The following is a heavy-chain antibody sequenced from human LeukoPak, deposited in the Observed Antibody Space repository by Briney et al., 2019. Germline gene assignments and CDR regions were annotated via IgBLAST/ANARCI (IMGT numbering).Heavy chain of an antibody. CDR2: IIPIFGTA. CDR3: ARGISHGYDLYYFDY. V-gene: IGHV1-69*13. Sequence: GASVKVSCKASGGTFSSYAISWVRQAPGQGLEWMGGIIPIFGTANYAQKFQGRVTITADESTSTAYMELSSLRSEDAAVYYCARGISHGYDLYYFDYWGQGTLVTVSS. D-gene: IGHD5-12*01. J-gene: IGHJ4*02. CDR1: GGTFSSYA.